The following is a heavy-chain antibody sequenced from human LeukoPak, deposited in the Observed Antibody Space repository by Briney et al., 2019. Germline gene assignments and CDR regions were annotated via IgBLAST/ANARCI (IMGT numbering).Heavy chain of an antibody. D-gene: IGHD6-19*01. Sequence: GESLKISCKGSGYSFTSYWIGWVRQMPGKGLEWMGIIYPGDSDTRYSPSFQGQVTISADKSISTAYLQWSSLKASDTAMYYWAKKGRNGWYPNSFDNLGQGTMVTVSS. CDR2: IYPGDSDT. V-gene: IGHV5-51*01. CDR3: AKKGRNGWYPNSFDN. CDR1: GYSFTSYW. J-gene: IGHJ3*02.